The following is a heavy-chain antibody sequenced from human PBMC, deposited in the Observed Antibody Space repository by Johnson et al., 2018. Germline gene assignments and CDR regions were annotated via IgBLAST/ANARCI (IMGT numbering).Heavy chain of an antibody. J-gene: IGHJ3*02. CDR2: ISSSSSYI. V-gene: IGHV3-21*01. D-gene: IGHD1/OR15-1a*01. CDR3: ARDRANWNTAFDI. CDR1: GFTFSSYS. Sequence: VQLVQSGGGLVKPGGSLRLSCAASGFTFSSYSMNWVRQAPGKGLEWVSSISSSSSYIYYADSVKGRFTISRDNAKNSRYMQMNRLRAEDTALYYCARDRANWNTAFDIWGQGTMVTVSS.